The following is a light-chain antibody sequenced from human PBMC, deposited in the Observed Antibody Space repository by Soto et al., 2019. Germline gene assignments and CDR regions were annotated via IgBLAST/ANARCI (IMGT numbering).Light chain of an antibody. J-gene: IGLJ1*01. CDR2: EVS. V-gene: IGLV2-14*01. CDR3: RSYTSSSTKV. Sequence: QSALTQPASVSGSPGQSITISCTGTSSDAGDYNYVSWCQQHPGKAPKLMIYEVSNRPTGVSNRFSACKSGNTASLTISGLQAEDEADYYCRSYTSSSTKVFGTGTKVTVL. CDR1: SSDAGDYNY.